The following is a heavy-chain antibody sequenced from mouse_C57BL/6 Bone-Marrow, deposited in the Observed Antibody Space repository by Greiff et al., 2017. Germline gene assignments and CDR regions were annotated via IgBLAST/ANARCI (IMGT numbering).Heavy chain of an antibody. D-gene: IGHD2-3*01. V-gene: IGHV1-69*01. Sequence: QVQLQQSGAELVMPGASVKLSCKASGYTFTSYWMHWVKQRPGQGLEWIGEIDPSDSYTNYNQKFKGKSTLTVDKSSSTAYMQLSSLTSEDSAVYYCARNYDGSMDYWGQGTSVTGSS. CDR3: ARNYDGSMDY. CDR1: GYTFTSYW. J-gene: IGHJ4*01. CDR2: IDPSDSYT.